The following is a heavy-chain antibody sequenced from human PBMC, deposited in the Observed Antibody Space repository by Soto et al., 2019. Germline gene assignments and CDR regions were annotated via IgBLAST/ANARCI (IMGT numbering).Heavy chain of an antibody. CDR3: AKWNGYGEY. V-gene: IGHV3-23*01. J-gene: IGHJ4*02. Sequence: EVQLLESGGGLVQPGGSLRLSCAVSGFSFSTYGVTWVRQAPGKGLEWVSGVSGGSGVTHYADSVKGRFTITGDNSKNKVYLHMNSPRVEDTAVYYCAKWNGYGEYWGQGTLVTVSS. CDR1: GFSFSTYG. D-gene: IGHD1-1*01. CDR2: VSGGSGVT.